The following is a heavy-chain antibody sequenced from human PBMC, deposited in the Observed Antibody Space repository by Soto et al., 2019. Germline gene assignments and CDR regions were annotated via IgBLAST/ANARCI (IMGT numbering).Heavy chain of an antibody. CDR2: IKSKTDGGTT. V-gene: IGHV3-15*01. Sequence: GGSLRLSCAASGFTFSNAWMSWVRQAPGKGLEWVGRIKSKTDGGTTDYAAPVKGRFTISRDDSKNTLYLQMNSLKTEDTAVYYCTTERGYSGYDYYYYYYMDVWGKGTTVTVSS. CDR1: GFTFSNAW. D-gene: IGHD5-12*01. CDR3: TTERGYSGYDYYYYYYMDV. J-gene: IGHJ6*03.